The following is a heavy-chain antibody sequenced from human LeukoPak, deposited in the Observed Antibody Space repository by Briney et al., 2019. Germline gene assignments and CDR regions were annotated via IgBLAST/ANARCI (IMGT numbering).Heavy chain of an antibody. J-gene: IGHJ4*02. Sequence: PGGSLRLSCAASGFTFRNYWMGWVRQAPGKGLEWVANTKPDGSAEYYADSVRGRFTISRDNSKNTLYLQMNSLRAEDTAVYYCAKDYCSSTSCSIFDYWGQGTLVTVSS. V-gene: IGHV3-7*01. CDR1: GFTFRNYW. D-gene: IGHD2-2*01. CDR2: TKPDGSAE. CDR3: AKDYCSSTSCSIFDY.